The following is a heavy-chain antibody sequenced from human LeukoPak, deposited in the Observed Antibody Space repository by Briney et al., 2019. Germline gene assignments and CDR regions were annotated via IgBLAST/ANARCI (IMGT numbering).Heavy chain of an antibody. D-gene: IGHD6-19*01. CDR2: INYSGTT. CDR1: SGSFSSSSYF. CDR3: ARHQWHYYYYMGV. Sequence: SETLSLTCTVSSGSFSSSSYFCGWIRQSPGMGLEWIATINYSGTTYYNPSLKSRVTTSVDTSRNQFSLRLSSVTAADTAVYYCARHQWHYYYYMGVWGKGSTVTVSS. V-gene: IGHV4-39*01. J-gene: IGHJ6*03.